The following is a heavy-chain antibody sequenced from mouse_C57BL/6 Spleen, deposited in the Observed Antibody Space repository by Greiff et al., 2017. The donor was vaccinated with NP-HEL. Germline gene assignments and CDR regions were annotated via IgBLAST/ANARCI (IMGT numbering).Heavy chain of an antibody. Sequence: QVQLQQPGAELVRPGSSVKLSCKASGYTFTSYWMHWVKQRPIQGLEWIGNIDPSDSETHYNQKFKDKATLTVDKSSSTAYMQLSSLTSEDSAVYYCARSRSNYHYFDYWGQGTTLTVSS. V-gene: IGHV1-52*01. CDR1: GYTFTSYW. D-gene: IGHD2-5*01. CDR3: ARSRSNYHYFDY. J-gene: IGHJ2*01. CDR2: IDPSDSET.